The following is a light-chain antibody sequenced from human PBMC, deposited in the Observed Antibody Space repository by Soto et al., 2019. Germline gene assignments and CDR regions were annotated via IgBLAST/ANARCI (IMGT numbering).Light chain of an antibody. CDR2: DVS. V-gene: IGLV2-14*01. CDR1: SSDVGGYNS. J-gene: IGLJ3*02. CDR3: SSYASINTRV. Sequence: QSALTQPASVSGSPGQSITISCTGTSSDVGGYNSVSWYQQYPGKAPKLIIYDVSYRPSGISDRFSGSKSGNTASLTVSGLQAEDAADYYCSSYASINTRVFGGGTKVTVL.